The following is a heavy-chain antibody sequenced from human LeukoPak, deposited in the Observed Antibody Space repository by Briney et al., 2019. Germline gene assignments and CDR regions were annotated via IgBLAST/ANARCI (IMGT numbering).Heavy chain of an antibody. CDR2: IIPIFGTA. J-gene: IGHJ5*02. D-gene: IGHD6-19*01. Sequence: GASVKVSCKASGGTFSSYAISWVRQAPGQGLEWMGGIIPIFGTANYAQKFQGRVTITTDESTSTAYMELSSLRSEDTAVYYCAMASAHSSGWYGGWFDPWGQGTLVTVSS. CDR3: AMASAHSSGWYGGWFDP. V-gene: IGHV1-69*05. CDR1: GGTFSSYA.